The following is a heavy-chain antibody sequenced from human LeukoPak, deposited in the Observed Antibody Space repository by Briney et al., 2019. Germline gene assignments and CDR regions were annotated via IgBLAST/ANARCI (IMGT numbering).Heavy chain of an antibody. CDR1: GFTFTSFS. J-gene: IGHJ4*02. CDR2: IGFSGGTT. V-gene: IGHV3-23*01. Sequence: GGSLRLSCAASGFTFTSFSMSWVRQAPGKGLEWVSSIGFSGGTTYYADSVKGRFTISRDSSKNTVFLHMNSLRAEDTAMYYCARGDDSGYYDYFDYWGQGALVTVSS. CDR3: ARGDDSGYYDYFDY. D-gene: IGHD3-22*01.